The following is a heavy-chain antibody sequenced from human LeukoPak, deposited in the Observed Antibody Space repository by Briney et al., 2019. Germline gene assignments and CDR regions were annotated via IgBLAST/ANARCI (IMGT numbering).Heavy chain of an antibody. CDR1: GFTFTSYA. V-gene: IGHV3-23*01. Sequence: GASLRLSCAASGFTFTSYALDWVRQAPGKGLEWISVISGDGESTHYADSVKGRFTISRDNSKNTLYLQMNSLRAEGTAVYYCARDEYKADAYWGQGTLVTVSS. D-gene: IGHD2/OR15-2a*01. CDR2: ISGDGEST. J-gene: IGHJ4*02. CDR3: ARDEYKADAY.